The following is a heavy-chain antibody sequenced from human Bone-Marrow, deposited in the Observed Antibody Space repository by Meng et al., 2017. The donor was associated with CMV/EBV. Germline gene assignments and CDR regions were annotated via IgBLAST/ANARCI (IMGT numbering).Heavy chain of an antibody. CDR3: AKSYDCSSTSCYGVYAFDI. CDR2: IYPGDSDT. CDR1: GYSFTSYW. D-gene: IGHD2-2*01. J-gene: IGHJ3*02. Sequence: GESLKISCKGSGYSFTSYWIGWVRQMPGKGLEWMGIIYPGDSDTRYSPSFQGQVTISADKSISTAYLRWSSLKASDTAMYYCAKSYDCSSTSCYGVYAFDIWGQGTMVTVSS. V-gene: IGHV5-51*01.